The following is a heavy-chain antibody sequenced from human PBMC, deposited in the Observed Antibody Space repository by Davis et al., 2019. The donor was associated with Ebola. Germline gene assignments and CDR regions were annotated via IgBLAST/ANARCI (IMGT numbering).Heavy chain of an antibody. CDR2: IYHSGST. D-gene: IGHD6-13*01. Sequence: PSETLSLTCAVSGGSISSSNWWSWVRQPPGKGLEWIGEIYHSGSTNYNPSLKSRVTISVDKSKNQFSLKLSSVTAADTAVYYCARGVRRQQQLVEWWFDPWGQGTLVTVSS. CDR1: GGSISSSNW. J-gene: IGHJ5*02. CDR3: ARGVRRQQQLVEWWFDP. V-gene: IGHV4-4*02.